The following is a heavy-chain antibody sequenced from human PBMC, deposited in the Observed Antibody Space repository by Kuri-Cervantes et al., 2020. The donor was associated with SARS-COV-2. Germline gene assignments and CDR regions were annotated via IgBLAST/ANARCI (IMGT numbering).Heavy chain of an antibody. V-gene: IGHV3-30*18. CDR3: AKVGGKDLGGANVRWFDP. J-gene: IGHJ5*02. CDR1: GFTFSSYG. CDR2: ISYDGSNK. Sequence: GGSLRLSCAASGFTFSSYGMHWVRQAPGKGLEWVAVISYDGSNKYYADSVKGRFTISRDNSKNTLYLQMKSLRAEDTAVYYCAKVGGKDLGGANVRWFDPWGQGTLVTVSS. D-gene: IGHD1-26*01.